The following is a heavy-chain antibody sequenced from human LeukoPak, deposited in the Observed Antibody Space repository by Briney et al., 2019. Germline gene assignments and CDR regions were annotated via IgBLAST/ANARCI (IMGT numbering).Heavy chain of an antibody. J-gene: IGHJ4*02. CDR3: VKGGLRSGYSFED. V-gene: IGHV3-23*01. D-gene: IGHD3-9*01. CDR2: VSDTGDLR. CDR1: GFTFNTHA. Sequence: GGSLRLSCAASGFTFNTHAISWVRQAPGKGLEWVAAVSDTGDLRYSTNSVKGRFAISRDNSKNTAFLQMYSLRAEDTALYYCVKGGLRSGYSFEDWGQGTLVSVSS.